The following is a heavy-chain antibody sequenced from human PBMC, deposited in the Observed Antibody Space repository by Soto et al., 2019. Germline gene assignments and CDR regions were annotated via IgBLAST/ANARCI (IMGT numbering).Heavy chain of an antibody. D-gene: IGHD1-1*01. Sequence: QVHLVQSGAEVKKPGASVKVSCKGSGYGFTTYSITWVRQAPGQGLEWMAWISAHNGNTNYAQKLQGRVTVTRDTSTSTAYMELRSLRSDDTAVYYCARGRYVDYWGQGALVTVSS. V-gene: IGHV1-18*01. CDR3: ARGRYVDY. CDR2: ISAHNGNT. J-gene: IGHJ4*02. CDR1: GYGFTTYS.